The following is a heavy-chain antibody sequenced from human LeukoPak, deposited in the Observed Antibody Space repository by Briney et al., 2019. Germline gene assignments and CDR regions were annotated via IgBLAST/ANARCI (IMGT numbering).Heavy chain of an antibody. CDR3: ARVGLYCSSTSCYVKYYYYYYMDV. J-gene: IGHJ6*03. Sequence: GGSLRLSWAASGFTFDDYGMSWVRQAPGKGLEWVSGINWNGGSTGYADSVKGRFTISRDNAKNSLYLQMNSLRAEDTALYYCARVGLYCSSTSCYVKYYYYYYMDVWGKGTTVTVSS. CDR2: INWNGGST. CDR1: GFTFDDYG. D-gene: IGHD2-2*01. V-gene: IGHV3-20*04.